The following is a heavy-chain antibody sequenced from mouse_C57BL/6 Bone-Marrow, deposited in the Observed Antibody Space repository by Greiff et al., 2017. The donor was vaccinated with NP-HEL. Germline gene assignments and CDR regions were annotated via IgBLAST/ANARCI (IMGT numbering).Heavy chain of an antibody. V-gene: IGHV1-64*01. CDR3: ARRAHGYWYFDV. J-gene: IGHJ1*03. CDR1: GYTFTSYW. CDR2: IHPNSGST. D-gene: IGHD6-1*01. Sequence: VQLQQSGAELVKPGASVKLSCKASGYTFTSYWMHWVKQRPGQGLEWIGMIHPNSGSTNYNEKFKSKATLTVDKSSSTAYMQLSSLTSEDSAVYYCARRAHGYWYFDVWGTGTTVTVSS.